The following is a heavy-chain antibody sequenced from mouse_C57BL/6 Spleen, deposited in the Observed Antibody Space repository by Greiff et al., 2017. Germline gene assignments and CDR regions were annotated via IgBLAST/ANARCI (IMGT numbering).Heavy chain of an antibody. CDR2: ICPGGGDT. J-gene: IGHJ2*01. D-gene: IGHD6-2*01. CDR1: GYAFSSYW. V-gene: IGHV1-80*01. Sequence: VQLQESGAELVKPGASVKISCKASGYAFSSYWMNWVKQRPGQGLEWIGQICPGGGDTNYNGKFKGKATLTADKSSSTAYMQLSSLSSEDAAVYCCAKEVSFDYWGQGTTLTVSA. CDR3: AKEVSFDY.